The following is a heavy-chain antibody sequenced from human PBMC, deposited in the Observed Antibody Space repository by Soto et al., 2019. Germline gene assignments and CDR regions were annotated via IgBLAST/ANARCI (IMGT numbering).Heavy chain of an antibody. D-gene: IGHD3-16*02. CDR1: GFTFSSYA. Sequence: EVQLLESGGGLVQPGGSLRLSCAASGFTFSSYAMSWVRQAPGKGLEWVSAISGSGGSTYYADSVKGRFTISRDNSKNTLYLQMNSLRAEDTAVYYCAKEGDDDYIWGSYRRFDYWGQGTLVTVSS. CDR3: AKEGDDDYIWGSYRRFDY. V-gene: IGHV3-23*01. J-gene: IGHJ4*02. CDR2: ISGSGGST.